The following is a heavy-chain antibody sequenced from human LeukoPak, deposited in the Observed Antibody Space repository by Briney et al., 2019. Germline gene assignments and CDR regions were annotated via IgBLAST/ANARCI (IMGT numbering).Heavy chain of an antibody. CDR3: ARVRDGYNDAYDV. CDR1: GYTFTNYY. V-gene: IGHV1-46*01. Sequence: GASVKVSCKASGYTFTNYYIHWVRQAPGQGIEWMGVIKPGGDSTSSARIFQGRVYMTSDTSTSTVYMELSGLRSDDTAVYYCARVRDGYNDAYDVWGQGTMVTVPS. CDR2: IKPGGDST. J-gene: IGHJ3*01. D-gene: IGHD5-24*01.